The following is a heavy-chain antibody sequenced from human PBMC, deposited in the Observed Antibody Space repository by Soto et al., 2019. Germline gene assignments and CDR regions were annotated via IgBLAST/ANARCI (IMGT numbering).Heavy chain of an antibody. J-gene: IGHJ5*02. CDR1: GDSISNYY. Sequence: QVQLQESGPGLVKPSETLSLTCTVSGDSISNYYWSWFRQPPGKGLACFGFIFHSGSTNYNPSLKRRVSISIDTPKNQFSLRLDSVTAADTAVYYCARDQGAVVTDNWFDPWGQGTLVTVSS. CDR2: IFHSGST. V-gene: IGHV4-59*01. D-gene: IGHD6-19*01. CDR3: ARDQGAVVTDNWFDP.